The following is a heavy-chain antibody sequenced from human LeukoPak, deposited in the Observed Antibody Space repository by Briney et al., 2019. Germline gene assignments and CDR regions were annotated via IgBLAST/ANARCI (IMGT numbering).Heavy chain of an antibody. CDR2: IHFDGSNE. CDR1: GFIFRSYG. D-gene: IGHD3-16*01. CDR3: AKDGIMHSNGPPEFDP. Sequence: GGSPRLSCVASGFIFRSYGIHWVRQAPGKGLEWVTFIHFDGSNEYYADFVKGRFTISRDNSKNTVYLQMNSLRAEDTAVYYCAKDGIMHSNGPPEFDPWGQGTLVSVSS. J-gene: IGHJ5*02. V-gene: IGHV3-30*02.